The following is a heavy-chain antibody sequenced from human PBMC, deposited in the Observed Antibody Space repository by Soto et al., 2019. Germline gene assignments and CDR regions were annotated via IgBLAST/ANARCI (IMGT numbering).Heavy chain of an antibody. CDR1: GFTFSNYA. CDR3: ATLTRDSSSSWRFDY. Sequence: EVQLLESGGGLVQPGGSLRLSCAASGFTFSNYAMTWVRQSPGKGLEWVSTSSGSGGDTYYADSVQGRFTISRDNSKETLYLQMNSRSAEDTAVYYCATLTRDSSSSWRFDYWGQGTLVTVSS. CDR2: SSGSGGDT. D-gene: IGHD6-6*01. J-gene: IGHJ4*02. V-gene: IGHV3-23*01.